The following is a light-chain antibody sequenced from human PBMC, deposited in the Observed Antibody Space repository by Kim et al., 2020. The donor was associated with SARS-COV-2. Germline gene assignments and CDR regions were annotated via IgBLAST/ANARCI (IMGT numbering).Light chain of an antibody. J-gene: IGKJ4*01. Sequence: DIVMTQSPDSLAVSLGERATINCKSSQSVLYSSNNKNYLAWYQQKPGQPPKLLIYWASTRESGVPDRFSGSGSGTDFTLTISRLQAEDVAVYYCQQYYSTPLTFGGGTKLDIK. CDR1: QSVLYSSNNKNY. CDR3: QQYYSTPLT. CDR2: WAS. V-gene: IGKV4-1*01.